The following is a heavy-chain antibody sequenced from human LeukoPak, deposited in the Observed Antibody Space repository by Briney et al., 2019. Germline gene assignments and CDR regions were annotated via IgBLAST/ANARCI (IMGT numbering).Heavy chain of an antibody. J-gene: IGHJ4*02. V-gene: IGHV5-51*01. Sequence: GESLKISCKGSGYSFTSYWIGWVRQMPGKGLEWMGTIYPGDSDTRYSPSFQGQVTISADKSISTAYLQWSSLKASDTAMYYCARQPSNWNRPSRIDYWGQGTLVTVSS. D-gene: IGHD1-1*01. CDR3: ARQPSNWNRPSRIDY. CDR2: IYPGDSDT. CDR1: GYSFTSYW.